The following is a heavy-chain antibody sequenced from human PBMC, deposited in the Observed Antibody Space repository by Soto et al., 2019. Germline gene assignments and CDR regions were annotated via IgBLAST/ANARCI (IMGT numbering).Heavy chain of an antibody. V-gene: IGHV4-30-4*01. J-gene: IGHJ4*02. D-gene: IGHD5-18*01. CDR2: IYYSGST. Sequence: LTCTVSGGSISSGDYYWSWIRQPPGKGLEWIGYIYYSGSTYYNPSLKSRVTISVDTSKNQFSLKLSSVTAADTAVYYCARVDTAMGTGFDYWGQGTLVTVSS. CDR3: ARVDTAMGTGFDY. CDR1: GGSISSGDYY.